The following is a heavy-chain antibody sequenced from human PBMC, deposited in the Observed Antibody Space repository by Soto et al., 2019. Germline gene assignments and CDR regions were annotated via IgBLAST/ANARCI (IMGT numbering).Heavy chain of an antibody. V-gene: IGHV1-3*01. CDR2: INAANGNT. CDR3: ARGSCSGVSCYSFHFDY. Sequence: QVQLVQSGAAVKKPGASVNVSCKASGYTFTSYAMHWVRQAPGQRLEWIGWINAANGNTIYSQKFQGRVTITRDTSASTAYIELSSLRSEDTAVYYCARGSCSGVSCYSFHFDYWGHGTLVTVSS. D-gene: IGHD2-15*01. J-gene: IGHJ4*01. CDR1: GYTFTSYA.